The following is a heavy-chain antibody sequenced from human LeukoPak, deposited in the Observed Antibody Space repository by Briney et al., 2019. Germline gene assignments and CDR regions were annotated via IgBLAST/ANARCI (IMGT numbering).Heavy chain of an antibody. CDR2: IYSAGDT. Sequence: GGSLRLSCAASGFTFSSYWMSWVRQAPGKGLEWVSVIYSAGDTYYADSVKGRFTISRDTSRNTVYLRMNSLRAEDTAVYYCATRSEYSYYWGPGTLVTVSS. J-gene: IGHJ4*02. V-gene: IGHV3-53*01. CDR1: GFTFSSYW. D-gene: IGHD2-15*01. CDR3: ATRSEYSYY.